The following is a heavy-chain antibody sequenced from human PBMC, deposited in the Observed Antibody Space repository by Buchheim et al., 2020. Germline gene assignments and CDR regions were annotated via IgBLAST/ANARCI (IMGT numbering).Heavy chain of an antibody. V-gene: IGHV3-30*03. Sequence: QVQLVESGGGVVQPGRSLRLSCAASGFTFSSYGMHWVRQAPGKGLEWVAVISYDGSNKYYADSVKGRFTIFRDNSKNTLYLQMNSLRAEDTAVYYCARKNIAVAVSAEIPAFDYWGQRTL. CDR1: GFTFSSYG. J-gene: IGHJ4*02. D-gene: IGHD6-19*01. CDR3: ARKNIAVAVSAEIPAFDY. CDR2: ISYDGSNK.